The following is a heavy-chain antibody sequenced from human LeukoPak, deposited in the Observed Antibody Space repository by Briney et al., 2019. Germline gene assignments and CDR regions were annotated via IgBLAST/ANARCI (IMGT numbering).Heavy chain of an antibody. Sequence: SETLSLTCAVYGGSFSGYYWSWIRQPPGMGLEWIGEINHSGSTYYNPSLKSRVTISVDTSKNQFSLKLSSVTAADTAVYYCARAAAAGTIWFDPWGQGTLVTVSS. J-gene: IGHJ5*02. CDR1: GGSFSGYY. CDR2: INHSGST. CDR3: ARAAAAGTIWFDP. V-gene: IGHV4-34*01. D-gene: IGHD6-13*01.